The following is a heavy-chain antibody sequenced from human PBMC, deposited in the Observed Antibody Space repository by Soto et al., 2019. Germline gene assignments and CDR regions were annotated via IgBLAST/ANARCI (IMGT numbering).Heavy chain of an antibody. CDR3: ARALTTVTTGGWFDP. CDR2: INAGNGNT. Sequence: QVQLVQSGAEEKKPGASVKVSCKASGYTFTSYAMHWVRQAPGQRLEWMGWINAGNGNTKYSQKFQGRVTITRDTSASTAYMELSSLRSEDTAAYYCARALTTVTTGGWFDPWGQGTLVTVSS. V-gene: IGHV1-3*05. J-gene: IGHJ5*02. D-gene: IGHD4-17*01. CDR1: GYTFTSYA.